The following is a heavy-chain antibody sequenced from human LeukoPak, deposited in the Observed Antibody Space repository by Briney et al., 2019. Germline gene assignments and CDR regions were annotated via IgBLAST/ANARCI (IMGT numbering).Heavy chain of an antibody. D-gene: IGHD4-17*01. CDR3: ARESLRDAFDI. V-gene: IGHV3-7*01. Sequence: GGSLRLSCAASGFTFSRYWMSWVRQAPGKGLEWVANIKQDGSEKYYVDSVKGRFTISRDNAKNSLYLQMNSLRAEDTAVYYCARESLRDAFDIWGQGTMVTVSS. J-gene: IGHJ3*02. CDR2: IKQDGSEK. CDR1: GFTFSRYW.